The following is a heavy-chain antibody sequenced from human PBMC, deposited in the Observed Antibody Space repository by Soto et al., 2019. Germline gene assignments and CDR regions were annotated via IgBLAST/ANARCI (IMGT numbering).Heavy chain of an antibody. D-gene: IGHD2-15*01. V-gene: IGHV4-30-4*01. CDR3: ARDTAIRYCFDP. J-gene: IGHJ5*02. CDR2: IYYSGST. CDR1: GGSISSGDYY. Sequence: PSETLSLTCTVSGGSISSGDYYWSWIRQPPGKGLEWIGYIYYSGSTYYNASLKSRGTILVETSKNQFSLTLSSVTAADTAVSYCARDTAIRYCFDPWDQGTMVTVSS.